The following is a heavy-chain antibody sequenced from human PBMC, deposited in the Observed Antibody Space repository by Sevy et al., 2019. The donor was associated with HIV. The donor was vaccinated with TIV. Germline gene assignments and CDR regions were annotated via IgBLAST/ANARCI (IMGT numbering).Heavy chain of an antibody. V-gene: IGHV3-9*01. CDR2: ISWNSGSI. Sequence: GGSLRLSCAASGFSLDDYAMHWVRQSSGKGLEWVAGISWNSGSIGYADSVKGRFTISRDNARNTLYLQMNNMRSEDTALYYCARDIGSGSNSENSSPPFFFYYFDSWGQGTLVTVSS. J-gene: IGHJ4*02. CDR1: GFSLDDYA. D-gene: IGHD3-10*01. CDR3: ARDIGSGSNSENSSPPFFFYYFDS.